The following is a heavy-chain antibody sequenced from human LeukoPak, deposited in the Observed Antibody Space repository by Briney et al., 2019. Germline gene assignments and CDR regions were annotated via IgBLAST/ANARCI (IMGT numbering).Heavy chain of an antibody. V-gene: IGHV1-69*13. D-gene: IGHD3-22*01. CDR3: ARSDTGYDSSGSLFDY. J-gene: IGHJ4*02. Sequence: SVKVSCKASGGTFSSYAISWVRQAPGQGLEWMGGIIPIFGTANYAQKFQGRVTITADESTSTAYMELSSLRSEDTAVYYCARSDTGYDSSGSLFDYWGQGTLVTVSS. CDR2: IIPIFGTA. CDR1: GGTFSSYA.